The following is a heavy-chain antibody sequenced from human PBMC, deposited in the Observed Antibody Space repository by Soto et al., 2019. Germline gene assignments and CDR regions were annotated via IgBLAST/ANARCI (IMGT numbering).Heavy chain of an antibody. CDR2: IIPIFGTA. CDR1: GGTFSSYA. J-gene: IGHJ4*02. Sequence: VPLVQSGAEVKKPGSSVKVSCKASGGTFSSYAISWVRQAPGQGLEWMGGIIPIFGTANYAQKFQGRVSITADDSTSTAYMELSSLRSEDTAVYYCARGWYYYDSRGYPFDFWGQGALVTVSS. D-gene: IGHD3-22*01. CDR3: ARGWYYYDSRGYPFDF. V-gene: IGHV1-69*01.